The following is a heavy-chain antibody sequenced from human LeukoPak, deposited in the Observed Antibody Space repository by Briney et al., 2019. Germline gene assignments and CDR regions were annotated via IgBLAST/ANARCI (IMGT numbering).Heavy chain of an antibody. CDR1: GFTFSSYA. J-gene: IGHJ4*02. D-gene: IGHD2-2*01. V-gene: IGHV3-23*01. CDR3: AKLRDIVVVPAAFFDY. Sequence: PGGSLRLSCAASGFTFSSYAMSWVRQAPGKGLEWVSAISGSGGSTYYADSVKGRFTISRDNSKNTLYLQMNSLRAEDTAVYYCAKLRDIVVVPAAFFDYWGQGTLVTVSS. CDR2: ISGSGGST.